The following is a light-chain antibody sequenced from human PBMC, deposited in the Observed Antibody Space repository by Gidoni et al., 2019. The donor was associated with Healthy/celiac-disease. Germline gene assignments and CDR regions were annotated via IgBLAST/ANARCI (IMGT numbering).Light chain of an antibody. V-gene: IGKV3-15*01. CDR2: GAS. Sequence: ERVLTQSPATLSVSPGERATPSCRASLSVSSNLAWYQQKPGQAPRLLIYGASTRATGIPARFSGSGSGTEFTLTISSLQSEDFAVYYCQQYNNWPWTFGQGTKVEIK. J-gene: IGKJ1*01. CDR3: QQYNNWPWT. CDR1: LSVSSN.